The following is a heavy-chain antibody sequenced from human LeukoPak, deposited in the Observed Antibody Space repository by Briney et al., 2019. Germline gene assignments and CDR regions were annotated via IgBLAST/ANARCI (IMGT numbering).Heavy chain of an antibody. CDR1: GFTFSRYY. V-gene: IGHV3-48*04. Sequence: GGSLRLSCASSGFTFSRYYMTWVRQAPGKGLEWISYISDSSSIIKYADSVKGRFTISRDNARNSLYLQMNSLRAEDTAVYYCTRGIYGSGSSVPTDFDYWGQGTLVTVSS. D-gene: IGHD3-10*01. CDR2: ISDSSSII. CDR3: TRGIYGSGSSVPTDFDY. J-gene: IGHJ4*02.